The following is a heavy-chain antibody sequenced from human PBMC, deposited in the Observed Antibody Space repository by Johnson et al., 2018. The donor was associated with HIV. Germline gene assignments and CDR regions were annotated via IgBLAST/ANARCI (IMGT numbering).Heavy chain of an antibody. CDR3: TREAGTMEQWLVSSAFDI. V-gene: IGHV3-7*05. CDR1: GFTFSDYA. D-gene: IGHD6-19*01. CDR2: IKQDGSEK. J-gene: IGHJ3*02. Sequence: VQLVESGGGVVQPGGSLRLSCAASGFTFSDYAIHWVRQAPGKGLEWVANIKQDGSEKYHVDSVQGRFTISRDNAKNSLYVQISSLRVEDTAVYYCTREAGTMEQWLVSSAFDIWGQGTMVTVSS.